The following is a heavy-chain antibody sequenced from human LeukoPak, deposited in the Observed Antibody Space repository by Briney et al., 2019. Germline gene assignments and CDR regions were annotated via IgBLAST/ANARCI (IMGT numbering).Heavy chain of an antibody. V-gene: IGHV3-48*03. CDR1: GFTFSSYE. CDR2: ISSSGTTI. D-gene: IGHD3-16*01. Sequence: SGGSLRLSCAASGFTFSSYELNWVRQAPGKGLEWISYISSSGTTIYYTDSVKGRFTISRDNAKNSLYLQMNSLRAEDTAVYYCARCRGKGDYWGQGTLVTVSS. J-gene: IGHJ4*02. CDR3: ARCRGKGDY.